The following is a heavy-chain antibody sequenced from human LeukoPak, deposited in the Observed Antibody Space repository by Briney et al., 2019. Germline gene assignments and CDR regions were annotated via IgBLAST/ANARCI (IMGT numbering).Heavy chain of an antibody. CDR3: AKIMTTVTTSDY. CDR1: GFTFSSYA. Sequence: PGGSLRLSCAASGFTFSSYAMSWVRQAPGKGLEWLSYISSSGGTMYYADSVKGRFTISRDNAKNSLYPQMRSLRAEDTAVYYCAKIMTTVTTSDYWGQGTLVTVSS. D-gene: IGHD4-17*01. J-gene: IGHJ4*02. CDR2: ISSSGGTM. V-gene: IGHV3-48*03.